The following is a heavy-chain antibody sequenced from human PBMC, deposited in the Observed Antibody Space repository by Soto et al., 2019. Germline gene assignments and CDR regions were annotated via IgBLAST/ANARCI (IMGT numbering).Heavy chain of an antibody. D-gene: IGHD3-22*01. CDR1: GYTFTGYY. CDR3: ARAYYYDSSGYYSYYFDY. Sequence: ASVKVSCKASGYTFTGYYMHWVRQAPGQGLEWMGWINPNSGGTNYAQKFQGRVTMTRDTSISTAYMELSRLRSDDTAVYYCARAYYYDSSGYYSYYFDYWGQGTLVTSPQ. J-gene: IGHJ4*02. V-gene: IGHV1-2*02. CDR2: INPNSGGT.